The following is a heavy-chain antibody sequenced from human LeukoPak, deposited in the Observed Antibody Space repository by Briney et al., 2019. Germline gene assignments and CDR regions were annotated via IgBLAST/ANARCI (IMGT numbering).Heavy chain of an antibody. D-gene: IGHD2-2*02. V-gene: IGHV1-2*06. CDR2: INPDSGGT. CDR1: GSIFRNYY. Sequence: GASVKVSCKAAGSIFRNYYMHWVRQAPGRGLEWMGRINPDSGGTSYAQKFQGRVSMTRDTSNRTVYMDLSMLTFEDTAIYYCARVSRALYDVIAYWGQGTLLSVSS. J-gene: IGHJ4*02. CDR3: ARVSRALYDVIAY.